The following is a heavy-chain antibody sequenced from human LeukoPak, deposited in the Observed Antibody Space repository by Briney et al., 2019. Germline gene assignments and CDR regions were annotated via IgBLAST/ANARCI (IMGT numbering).Heavy chain of an antibody. V-gene: IGHV1-46*01. D-gene: IGHD1-26*01. J-gene: IGHJ4*02. Sequence: ASVKVSCKASGYTFTSYYMHWVRQAPGQGLEWMGIINPSGGSTSYAQKFQGGVTMTRDTSTSTVYMELSSLRSEDTAVYYCARFEWELGFDYWGQGTLVTVSS. CDR1: GYTFTSYY. CDR3: ARFEWELGFDY. CDR2: INPSGGST.